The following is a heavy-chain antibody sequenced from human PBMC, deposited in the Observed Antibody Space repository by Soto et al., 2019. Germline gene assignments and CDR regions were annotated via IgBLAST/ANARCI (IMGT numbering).Heavy chain of an antibody. J-gene: IGHJ6*02. CDR3: VRQPLANLALYGMDV. D-gene: IGHD6-6*01. CDR1: GDSVSANNAA. Sequence: SQTLSLTCAISGDSVSANNAAWNWIRQSPSRGLEWLGRTYYRSKWNYDYAESVKSRLTITPDTSNNQFSLQLNSVTPEDAAVYYCVRQPLANLALYGMDVWGQGTTVTVSS. CDR2: TYYRSKWNY. V-gene: IGHV6-1*01.